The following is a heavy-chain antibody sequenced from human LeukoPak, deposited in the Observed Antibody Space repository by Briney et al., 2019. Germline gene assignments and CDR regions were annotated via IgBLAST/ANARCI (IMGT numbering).Heavy chain of an antibody. Sequence: PSETLSLTCTVSGGSISSYYWSWIRQPPGKGLEWIGYIYYSGSTNYNPSLKSRVTISVDTSKNQFSLKLSSVTAADTAVYYCARGPPVVAATAFDYWGQGTLVTVSS. V-gene: IGHV4-59*01. D-gene: IGHD2-15*01. CDR2: IYYSGST. CDR1: GGSISSYY. J-gene: IGHJ4*02. CDR3: ARGPPVVAATAFDY.